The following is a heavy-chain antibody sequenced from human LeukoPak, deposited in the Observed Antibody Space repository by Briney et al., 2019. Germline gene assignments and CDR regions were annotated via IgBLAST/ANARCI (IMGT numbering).Heavy chain of an antibody. J-gene: IGHJ4*02. CDR3: ASSLVRGAIINDY. V-gene: IGHV4-31*03. CDR1: GGSISSGGYY. CDR2: IYYSGST. Sequence: SETLSLTCTVSGGSISSGGYYWSWIRQHPGKGLEWIGYIYYSGSTYYNPSLKSRVTISVDTSKNQFSLKLSSVTAADTAVYYCASSLVRGAIINDYWGQGTLVTVSS. D-gene: IGHD3-10*01.